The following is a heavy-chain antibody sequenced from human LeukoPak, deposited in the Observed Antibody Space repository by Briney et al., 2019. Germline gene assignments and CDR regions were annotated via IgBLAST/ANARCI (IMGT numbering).Heavy chain of an antibody. D-gene: IGHD3-10*01. Sequence: GGSLRLSCAASGFTFTDAWVTWVRQAPGKGMEWVGRIESNSDGGATEYAAPVKGRFTISRDDSKTTLYLQMNSLKTEDTAVYYCATLKLWFERFDYWGQGTLVTVSS. V-gene: IGHV3-15*04. CDR1: GFTFTDAW. CDR2: IESNSDGGAT. CDR3: ATLKLWFERFDY. J-gene: IGHJ4*02.